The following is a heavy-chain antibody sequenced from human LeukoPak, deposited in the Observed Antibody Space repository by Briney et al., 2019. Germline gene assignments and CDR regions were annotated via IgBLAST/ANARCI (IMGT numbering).Heavy chain of an antibody. V-gene: IGHV4-39*02. J-gene: IGHJ5*02. D-gene: IGHD6-13*01. CDR1: GGFVSSSSSY. Sequence: PSETLSLICTVSGGFVSSSSSYWAWIRQPPGKGLEWIGRIYYSGSTYYNSSLKSRVTISVDTSKNHLSLRLISVTAADTAVYYCARGEIVAAAGTGWFDPWGQGTLVTVSS. CDR3: ARGEIVAAAGTGWFDP. CDR2: IYYSGST.